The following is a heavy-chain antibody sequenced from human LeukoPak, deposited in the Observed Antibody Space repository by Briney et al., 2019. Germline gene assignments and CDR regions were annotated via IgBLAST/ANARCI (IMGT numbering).Heavy chain of an antibody. D-gene: IGHD1-7*01. CDR3: ARMNYISSGWGAPFDY. CDR1: GFTFSSYA. J-gene: IGHJ4*02. V-gene: IGHV3-30-3*01. CDR2: ISYDGSNK. Sequence: GGSLRLSCAASGFTFSSYAMHWVRQAPGKGLEWVAVISYDGSNKYYADSMKGRFTISRDNAKNSLYLQMNSLRAEDTAVYYCARMNYISSGWGAPFDYWGQGTLVTVSS.